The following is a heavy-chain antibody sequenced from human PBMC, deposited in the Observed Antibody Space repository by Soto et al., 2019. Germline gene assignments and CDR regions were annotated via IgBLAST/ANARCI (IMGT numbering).Heavy chain of an antibody. CDR2: TYFRSKWYN. J-gene: IGHJ5*02. V-gene: IGHV6-1*01. D-gene: IGHD5-12*01. Sequence: QTLSLTCAISGDSVSSNTASWHWLRQSPSSGLEWLGRTYFRSKWYNEYAVSVKSRIIINPDTSNNQFSLQLNSVTPEDTAVYFCAKGDNLGPKTGYAFDPWGQGIMVTVSS. CDR1: GDSVSSNTAS. CDR3: AKGDNLGPKTGYAFDP.